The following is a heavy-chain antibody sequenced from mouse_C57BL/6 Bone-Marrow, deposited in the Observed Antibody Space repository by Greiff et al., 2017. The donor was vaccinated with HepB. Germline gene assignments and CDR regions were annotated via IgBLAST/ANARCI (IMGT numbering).Heavy chain of an antibody. CDR1: GYAFSSYW. CDR3: ARSTPCGTYYAMDD. D-gene: IGHD1-1*01. CDR2: IYPGDGDT. J-gene: IGHJ4*01. V-gene: IGHV1-80*01. Sequence: QVQLQQSGAELVKPGASVKISCKASGYAFSSYWMNWVKQRPGKGLEWIGQIYPGDGDTNYNGKFKGKATLTADKSSSTAYMQRSSLTSEDSAFYVCARSTPCGTYYAMDDWGQGTSVTVSS.